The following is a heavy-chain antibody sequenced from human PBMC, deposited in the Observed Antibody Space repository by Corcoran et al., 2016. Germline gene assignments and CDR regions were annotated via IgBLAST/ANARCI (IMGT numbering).Heavy chain of an antibody. V-gene: IGHV1-3*01. J-gene: IGHJ4*02. CDR1: GYTFTSYA. CDR3: ARGSSGYYYYFDY. CDR2: INAGNGNT. D-gene: IGHD3-22*01. Sequence: QVQLVQSGAEVKKPGASVKVSCKASGYTFTSYAMHWVRQAPGQRLEWMGWINAGNGNTKYSQKFQGRVTITRDTSASTAYMELSSLRSEDTAVYYCARGSSGYYYYFDYWGQGTLVTVSS.